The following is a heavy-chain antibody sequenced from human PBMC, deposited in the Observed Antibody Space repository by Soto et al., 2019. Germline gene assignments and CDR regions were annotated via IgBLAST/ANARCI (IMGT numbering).Heavy chain of an antibody. CDR2: INPSGGST. J-gene: IGHJ5*02. CDR1: GYTFTSYY. CDR3: ARERIVLMVPEGWFDP. D-gene: IGHD2-8*01. Sequence: ASVKVSCKASGYTFTSYYMHWVRQAPGQGLEWMGIINPSGGSTSYAQKFQGRVTMTRDTSTSTVYMELSSLRSEDTAVYYCARERIVLMVPEGWFDPWGQGTLVTVS. V-gene: IGHV1-46*01.